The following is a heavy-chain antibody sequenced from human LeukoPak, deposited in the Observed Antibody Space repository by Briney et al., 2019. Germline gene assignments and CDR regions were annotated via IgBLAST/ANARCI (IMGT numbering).Heavy chain of an antibody. Sequence: SETLSLTCTVSGGSISIYYWSWIRQPPGKGLEWIGYIYYSGSTNYNPSLKSRVTISVDTSKNQFSLKLSSVTAADTAVYYCARECGGDYYDSSGYKTGYWYFDLWGRGTLVTVSS. CDR1: GGSISIYY. D-gene: IGHD3-22*01. CDR2: IYYSGST. V-gene: IGHV4-59*01. CDR3: ARECGGDYYDSSGYKTGYWYFDL. J-gene: IGHJ2*01.